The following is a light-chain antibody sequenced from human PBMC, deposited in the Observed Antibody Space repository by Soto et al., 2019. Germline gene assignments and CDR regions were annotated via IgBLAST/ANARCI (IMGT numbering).Light chain of an antibody. CDR2: GAS. V-gene: IGKV3-15*01. CDR1: QSLSSN. Sequence: EIVMTQSPATLSVSPGERATLSCRASQSLSSNLAWYQQKPGQAPRLLIYGASTRATGIPARFSGSGSGTEFTLTISSLQSEDFAVYYCQQYNNWPSWTFGQGTRWIS. CDR3: QQYNNWPSWT. J-gene: IGKJ1*01.